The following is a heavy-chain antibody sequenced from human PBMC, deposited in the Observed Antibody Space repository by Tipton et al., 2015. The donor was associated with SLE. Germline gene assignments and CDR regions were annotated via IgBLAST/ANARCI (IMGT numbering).Heavy chain of an antibody. CDR3: ARGSVVADDF. CDR2: MFSSGET. Sequence: TLSLTCTVSGASISTHYWTWIRQPAGKGLEWIGRMFSSGETNYNPSLKSRVTISVDTSKNQLSLKLTSVTAADTAVYYCARGSVVADDFWGQGTLVTVSS. V-gene: IGHV4-4*07. D-gene: IGHD2-15*01. J-gene: IGHJ4*02. CDR1: GASISTHY.